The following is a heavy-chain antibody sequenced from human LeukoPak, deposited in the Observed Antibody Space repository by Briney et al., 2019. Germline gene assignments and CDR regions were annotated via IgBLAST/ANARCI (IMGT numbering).Heavy chain of an antibody. CDR3: ARSRGAHFGVYYDSSGYTDY. V-gene: IGHV1-69*05. D-gene: IGHD3-22*01. J-gene: IGHJ4*02. CDR2: IIPIFGTA. Sequence: SVKVSCKASGGTFSSYAISWVRQAPGQGLEWMGGIIPIFGTANYAQKFQGRVTITTDESTSTAYMELSSLRSEDTAVYYCARSRGAHFGVYYDSSGYTDYWGQGTLVTVSS. CDR1: GGTFSSYA.